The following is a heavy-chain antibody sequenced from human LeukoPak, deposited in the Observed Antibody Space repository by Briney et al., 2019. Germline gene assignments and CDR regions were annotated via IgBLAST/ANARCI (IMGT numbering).Heavy chain of an antibody. CDR3: ARAKEGFSGYDYLFDY. CDR1: GFTFSTYA. Sequence: PGGSLRLSCAASGFTFSTYAMHWVRQAPGKGLEWVALFSYDGSTTHYGDSVKGRFTISRDNSKNSLYLQMNSLRTEDTAVYYCARAKEGFSGYDYLFDYWSQGTLVTVSS. J-gene: IGHJ4*02. D-gene: IGHD5-12*01. V-gene: IGHV3-30-3*01. CDR2: FSYDGSTT.